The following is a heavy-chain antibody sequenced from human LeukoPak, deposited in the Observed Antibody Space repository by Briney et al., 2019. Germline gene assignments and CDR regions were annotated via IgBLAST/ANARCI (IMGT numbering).Heavy chain of an antibody. V-gene: IGHV3-21*01. CDR2: ISSSSYI. D-gene: IGHD3-10*01. Sequence: GGSLRLSCAASGFTFSSYSMNWVRQAPGKGLEWVSSISSSSYIYYADSVKGRFTISRDNAKNSLYLQMNSLRAEDTAVCYCARLSNYGSGSSWFDPWGQGTLVTVSS. CDR3: ARLSNYGSGSSWFDP. CDR1: GFTFSSYS. J-gene: IGHJ5*02.